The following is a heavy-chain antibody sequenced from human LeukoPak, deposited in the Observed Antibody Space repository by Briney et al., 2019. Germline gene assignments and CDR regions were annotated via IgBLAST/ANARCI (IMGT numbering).Heavy chain of an antibody. D-gene: IGHD3/OR15-3a*01. CDR1: GGSISSYY. V-gene: IGHV4-59*01. CDR2: IYYSGGT. J-gene: IGHJ6*03. CDR3: TREGLYYYYYYMDV. Sequence: PSETLSLTCTVSGGSISSYYWSWIRQPPGKGLEWIGYIYYSGGTNYNPSLKSRVTISVDTSKNQFSLKLSSVTAADTAVYYCTREGLYYYYYYMDVWGKGTTVTVSS.